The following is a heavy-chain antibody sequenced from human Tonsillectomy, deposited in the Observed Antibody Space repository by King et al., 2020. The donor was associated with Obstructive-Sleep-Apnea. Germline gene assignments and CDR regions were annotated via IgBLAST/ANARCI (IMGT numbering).Heavy chain of an antibody. CDR1: GVSIRSSSYY. CDR2: IYYSGST. CDR3: ATHFIAAAGPHFDY. D-gene: IGHD6-13*01. Sequence: QLQESGPGLVKPSETLSLTCTVSGVSIRSSSYYWGWIRQPPGKGLEWIGRIYYSGSTYYNPSLKSRVTISVDTSKNQFSLNLSSVTAADTAVYYCATHFIAAAGPHFDYWGQGTLVTVSS. J-gene: IGHJ4*02. V-gene: IGHV4-39*01.